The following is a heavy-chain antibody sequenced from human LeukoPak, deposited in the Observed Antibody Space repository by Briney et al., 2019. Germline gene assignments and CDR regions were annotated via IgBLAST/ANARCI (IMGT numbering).Heavy chain of an antibody. D-gene: IGHD4-23*01. V-gene: IGHV1-18*01. Sequence: ASVRVSCKASGYILSSHGINWVRQAPGQGLEWMGWISPYNGNTNYAQKFRGRVTMTTDTSTSTVYVELRSLRSDDTAVYYCARDRSHPLSPLIRGGDYHYYMDVWGKGTTVTVSS. CDR3: ARDRSHPLSPLIRGGDYHYYMDV. CDR2: ISPYNGNT. J-gene: IGHJ6*03. CDR1: GYILSSHG.